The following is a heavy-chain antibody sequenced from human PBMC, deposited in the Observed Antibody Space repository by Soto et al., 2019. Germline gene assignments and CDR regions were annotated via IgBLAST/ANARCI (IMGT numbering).Heavy chain of an antibody. V-gene: IGHV4-30-4*01. J-gene: IGHJ4*02. CDR3: VREERIAAPQLDY. CDR2: IHNSGTS. CDR1: GGSIKSSDYP. Sequence: SERLSLTCTVSGGSIKSSDYPWSWNRQSPAKGLEWIGYIHNSGTSFYNPSLRGRVTVTLDTSRSQFSLTLASVTAADTAVYYCVREERIAAPQLDYWGQGIPVTVSS. D-gene: IGHD6-6*01.